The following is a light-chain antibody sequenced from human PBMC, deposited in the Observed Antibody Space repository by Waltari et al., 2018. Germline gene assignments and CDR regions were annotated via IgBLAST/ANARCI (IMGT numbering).Light chain of an antibody. Sequence: FMLTQPHSVSASPGKTVTISCTRRSGNIASNSVQWYPQRPGGAPPTIIYEDTQRPSGVPDRFSGSIDSSSNSASLTISGLITEDEADYYCQSYDLNSRVVFGGRTKLTVL. V-gene: IGLV6-57*03. CDR3: QSYDLNSRVV. CDR1: SGNIASNS. J-gene: IGLJ2*01. CDR2: EDT.